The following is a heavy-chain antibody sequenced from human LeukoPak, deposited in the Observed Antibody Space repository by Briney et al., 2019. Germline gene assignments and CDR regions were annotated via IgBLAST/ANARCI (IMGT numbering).Heavy chain of an antibody. CDR2: INPSGGTT. Sequence: GASVKVSCKASGYTFTNYYIHWVRQAPGQGLEWMGIINPSGGTTSYAQKFRGRVTMTRDTSTSTVYMELSSLRSEDTAVYYCARGSSSSEGNNWAPDYWGQGTLVTVSS. V-gene: IGHV1-46*01. J-gene: IGHJ4*02. D-gene: IGHD6-6*01. CDR3: ARGSSSSEGNNWAPDY. CDR1: GYTFTNYY.